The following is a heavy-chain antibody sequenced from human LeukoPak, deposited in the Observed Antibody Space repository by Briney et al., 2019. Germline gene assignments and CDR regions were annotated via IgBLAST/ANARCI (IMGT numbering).Heavy chain of an antibody. J-gene: IGHJ4*02. CDR3: AKDRLSSYGYFNR. Sequence: GGSLRLSCAGSGFTFSSYAMSWVRQAPGKGLEWVSAISGSGGSTYYADSVKGRFTISRDNSKNTLYLQMNSLRAEDTAVYYCAKDRLSSYGYFNRWGQGTLVTVSS. CDR2: ISGSGGST. D-gene: IGHD5-18*01. CDR1: GFTFSSYA. V-gene: IGHV3-23*01.